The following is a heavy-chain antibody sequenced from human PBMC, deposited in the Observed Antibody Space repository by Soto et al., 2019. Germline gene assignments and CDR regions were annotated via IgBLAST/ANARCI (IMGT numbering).Heavy chain of an antibody. D-gene: IGHD3-3*01. J-gene: IGHJ4*02. CDR3: AKDQTDFWSGYYLSYFDY. Sequence: GGSLRLSCAASGFTFSSYAMSWVRQAPGKGLEWVSAISGSGGSTYYTDSVKGRFTISRDNSKNTLYLQLNSLRAEDTAVYYCAKDQTDFWSGYYLSYFDYWGQGTLVTVSS. CDR2: ISGSGGST. V-gene: IGHV3-23*01. CDR1: GFTFSSYA.